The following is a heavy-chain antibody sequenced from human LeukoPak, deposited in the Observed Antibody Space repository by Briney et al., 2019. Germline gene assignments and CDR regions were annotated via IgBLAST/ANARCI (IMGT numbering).Heavy chain of an antibody. CDR1: GYTFTGYY. CDR3: ARSPITMIIGVIGY. V-gene: IGHV1-2*02. Sequence: ASVKVSCKAPGYTFTGYYMHCVRQAPGQGLEWMGWINPNSGGTNYAQKFQGRVTMTRDTSISTAYMELSRLRSDDTAVYYCARSPITMIIGVIGYWGQGTLVTVSS. CDR2: INPNSGGT. D-gene: IGHD3-22*01. J-gene: IGHJ4*01.